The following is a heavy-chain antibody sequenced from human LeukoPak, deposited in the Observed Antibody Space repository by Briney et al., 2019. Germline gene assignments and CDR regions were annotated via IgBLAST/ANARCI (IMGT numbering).Heavy chain of an antibody. D-gene: IGHD6-13*01. V-gene: IGHV4-4*02. CDR1: GGSLSSSNW. CDR2: IDHGGST. CDR3: ARDLAAAPRAFDY. J-gene: IGHJ4*02. Sequence: PSETLSLTCAVSGGSLSSSNWWSWVRQPPGKGLEWIGEIDHGGSTNYNPSLKSRVTISVDKSKNQFSLKLSSVTAADTAVYYCARDLAAAPRAFDYWGQGTLVTVSS.